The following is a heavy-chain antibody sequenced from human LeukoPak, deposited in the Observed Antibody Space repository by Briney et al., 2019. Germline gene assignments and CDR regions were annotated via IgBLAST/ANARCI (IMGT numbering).Heavy chain of an antibody. CDR3: ARAQGGIAAFARPFDY. V-gene: IGHV1-69*04. D-gene: IGHD6-13*01. CDR1: GYTFTSYG. J-gene: IGHJ4*02. CDR2: IIPILGIA. Sequence: SVKVSCKASGYTFTSYGISWVRQAPGQGLEWMGRIIPILGIANYAQKFQGRVTITADKSTSTAYMELSSLRSEDTAVYYCARAQGGIAAFARPFDYWGQGTLVTVSS.